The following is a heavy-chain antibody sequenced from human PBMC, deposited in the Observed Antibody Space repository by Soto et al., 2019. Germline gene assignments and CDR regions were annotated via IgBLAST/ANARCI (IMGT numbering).Heavy chain of an antibody. Sequence: PSETLSLTCVVSGGSITSYHWSWIRQFPGKGLEWIAYTAYTGNTNYNPSLKSRVTISIDTSKNHFSLDLISVTASDTAIYYCAREVWVAGLLYYFDFWRQGTLVTVSS. CDR1: GGSITSYH. J-gene: IGHJ4*02. CDR2: TAYTGNT. CDR3: AREVWVAGLLYYFDF. V-gene: IGHV4-59*12. D-gene: IGHD6-19*01.